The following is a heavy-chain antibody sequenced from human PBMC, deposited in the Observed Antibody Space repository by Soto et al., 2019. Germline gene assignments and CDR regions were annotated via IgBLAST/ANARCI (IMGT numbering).Heavy chain of an antibody. D-gene: IGHD3-10*01. J-gene: IGHJ6*03. CDR3: ARGLRVLGVIFYYYMDV. V-gene: IGHV1-8*01. Sequence: QVQLVQSGAEVKKPGASVKVSCKASGYTFTSYDINWVRQATGQGLAWMGWMNPNSGNTGYAQKFQGRVTMTRNTSISTAYMELSSLRSEDTAVYYCARGLRVLGVIFYYYMDVWGKGTTVTVSS. CDR1: GYTFTSYD. CDR2: MNPNSGNT.